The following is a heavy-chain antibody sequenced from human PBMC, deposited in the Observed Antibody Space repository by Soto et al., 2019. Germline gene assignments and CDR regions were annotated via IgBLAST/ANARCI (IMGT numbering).Heavy chain of an antibody. CDR1: GYTFTSYG. Sequence: GASVKVSCKASGYTFTSYGISWVRQAPGQGLEWMGWISAYNGNTNYAQKLQGRVTMTTDTSTSTAYMELRSLRSDDTAVYYCARDLSVGYCSSNTCYTDDYYGMDVWGQGTTVTVSS. CDR3: ARDLSVGYCSSNTCYTDDYYGMDV. D-gene: IGHD2-2*02. V-gene: IGHV1-18*04. CDR2: ISAYNGNT. J-gene: IGHJ6*02.